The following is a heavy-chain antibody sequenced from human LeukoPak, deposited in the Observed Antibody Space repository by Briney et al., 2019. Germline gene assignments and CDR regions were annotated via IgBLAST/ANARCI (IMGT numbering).Heavy chain of an antibody. Sequence: SETLSLTCTVSGGSISSSSYYWGWIRQPPGKGLEWIGSIYYSGSTYYNPSLKSRVTISVDTSKNQFSLKLSSVTAADTAVYYCAVGRVDYYDSSGYYLYWGQGTLVTVSS. D-gene: IGHD3-22*01. CDR2: IYYSGST. CDR1: GGSISSSSYY. CDR3: AVGRVDYYDSSGYYLY. V-gene: IGHV4-39*07. J-gene: IGHJ4*02.